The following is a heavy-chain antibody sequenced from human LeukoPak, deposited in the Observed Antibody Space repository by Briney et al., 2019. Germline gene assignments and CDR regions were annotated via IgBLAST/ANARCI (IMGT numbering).Heavy chain of an antibody. J-gene: IGHJ6*02. CDR2: ISYNGINK. CDR3: AKAVYSSGWEVGMDV. CDR1: GFTFSTYF. Sequence: PGGSLRLSCAASGFTFSTYFMHWVRQAPGKGLDWVAVISYNGINKYYADSVKSRFTISRDNSKYPLSLQMNSLRAKDTAVYYWAKAVYSSGWEVGMDVWGQGRTVTVSS. D-gene: IGHD6-19*01. V-gene: IGHV3-30*18.